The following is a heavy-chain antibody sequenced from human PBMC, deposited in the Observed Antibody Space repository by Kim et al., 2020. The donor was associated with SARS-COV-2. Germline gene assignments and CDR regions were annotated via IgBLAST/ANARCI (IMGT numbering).Heavy chain of an antibody. CDR1: GGSISSYY. V-gene: IGHV4-59*08. CDR2: IYYSGST. D-gene: IGHD3-3*01. Sequence: SETLSLTCTVSGGSISSYYWSWIRQPPGKGLEWIGYIYYSGSTNYNPSLKSRVTISVDTSKNQFSLKRSSVTAADTAVYYCASVTDFWSGYYFDYWGQGT. J-gene: IGHJ4*02. CDR3: ASVTDFWSGYYFDY.